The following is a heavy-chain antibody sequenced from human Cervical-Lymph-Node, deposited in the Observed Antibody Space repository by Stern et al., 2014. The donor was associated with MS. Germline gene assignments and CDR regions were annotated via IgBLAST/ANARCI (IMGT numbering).Heavy chain of an antibody. CDR3: ARGYSGSWYWIDS. Sequence: VQLVQSGPGLVKPSETLSLTCTVSGGSISSYYWSWIRQPPGKGLEWIGYIDYSGSTNYNPSLKSRVSISVDTSKNQFSLKLSSVTAADTAVYFCARGYSGSWYWIDSWGQGTQVTVSS. CDR1: GGSISSYY. J-gene: IGHJ5*01. D-gene: IGHD6-13*01. CDR2: IDYSGST. V-gene: IGHV4-59*01.